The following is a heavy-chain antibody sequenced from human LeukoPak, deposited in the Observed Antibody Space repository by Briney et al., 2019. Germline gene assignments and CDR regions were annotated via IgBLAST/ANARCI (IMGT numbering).Heavy chain of an antibody. J-gene: IGHJ4*02. V-gene: IGHV3-21*01. Sequence: GGSLRLSCAASGFTFNSYWMHWVRQAPGKGLEWVSSISSSNSYIYYADSVKGRFTISRDNAKNSLYLQMNSLRAEDTAVYYCARDGIVGATAFDYWGQGTLVTVSS. D-gene: IGHD1-26*01. CDR1: GFTFNSYW. CDR3: ARDGIVGATAFDY. CDR2: ISSSNSYI.